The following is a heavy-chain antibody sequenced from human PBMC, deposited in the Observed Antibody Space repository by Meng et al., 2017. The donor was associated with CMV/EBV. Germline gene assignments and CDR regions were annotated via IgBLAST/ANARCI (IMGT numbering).Heavy chain of an antibody. V-gene: IGHV1-18*01. CDR2: ISVYKGDT. Sequence: ASVKVSCKASGYVFTSYDINWVRQAPGQGLEWLGWISVYKGDTNYAQKVQGRVTLTADTSTSTAYMELRGLRSDDTAVYYCARSRVGDWTWFDPWGQGTLVTVSS. CDR1: GYVFTSYD. D-gene: IGHD1-26*01. CDR3: ARSRVGDWTWFDP. J-gene: IGHJ5*02.